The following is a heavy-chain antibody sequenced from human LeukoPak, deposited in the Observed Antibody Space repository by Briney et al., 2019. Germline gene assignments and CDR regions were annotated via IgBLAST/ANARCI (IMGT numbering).Heavy chain of an antibody. J-gene: IGHJ4*02. Sequence: GGSLRLSCAASGFTFSSYAMSWVRQAPGKGLEWVSSIRGSGGSTYYADSVKGRFTISRDNSKNTLYLQMNNLRAEDTAVYYCAKRFMDTVTVFDYWGQGTLVTVSS. CDR3: AKRFMDTVTVFDY. V-gene: IGHV3-23*01. CDR2: IRGSGGST. CDR1: GFTFSSYA. D-gene: IGHD4-17*01.